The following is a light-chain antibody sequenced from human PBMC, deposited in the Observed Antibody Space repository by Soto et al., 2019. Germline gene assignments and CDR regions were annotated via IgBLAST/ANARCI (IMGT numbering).Light chain of an antibody. V-gene: IGKV3-20*01. CDR1: QSVSSSY. CDR2: GAS. CDR3: QKYGSSLWT. J-gene: IGKJ1*01. Sequence: EIVLTQSPGTLSLSPGERATLSCRSSQSVSSSYLAWYQQKPGQAPRLLIYGASSRATGIPDRFSGSGSGTDFALTISRPEPEDFAVYYCQKYGSSLWTYGQGTKVEIK.